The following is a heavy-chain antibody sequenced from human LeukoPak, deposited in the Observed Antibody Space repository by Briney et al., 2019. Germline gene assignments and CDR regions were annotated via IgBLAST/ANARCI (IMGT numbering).Heavy chain of an antibody. CDR2: ITDSGSYI. V-gene: IGHV3-21*01. Sequence: PGGSLRLSCAASGFTFNSYRMNWVRQAPGKGLEWVSSITDSGSYIYYADSVKGRFTISRDNAKNSLYLQMNSLRAEDTAVYYCARVATIAWSYYFYYGMDVWGQGTTVTVSS. CDR1: GFTFNSYR. CDR3: ARVATIAWSYYFYYGMDV. J-gene: IGHJ6*02. D-gene: IGHD5-12*01.